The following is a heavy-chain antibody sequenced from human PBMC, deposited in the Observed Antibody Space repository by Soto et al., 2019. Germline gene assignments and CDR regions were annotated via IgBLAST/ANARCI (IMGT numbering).Heavy chain of an antibody. Sequence: EVQLVESGGGLVQPGGSLRLSCAASGFTFSSYWMHWVRQAPGKGLVWVSRINSDGSTTSYADSVKGRFTISRDNAKNTQYLQMNSLRAEDTAVYYCARVKIGSYNFDYWGQGTLVTVSS. V-gene: IGHV3-74*01. J-gene: IGHJ4*02. CDR1: GFTFSSYW. CDR2: INSDGSTT. CDR3: ARVKIGSYNFDY. D-gene: IGHD1-26*01.